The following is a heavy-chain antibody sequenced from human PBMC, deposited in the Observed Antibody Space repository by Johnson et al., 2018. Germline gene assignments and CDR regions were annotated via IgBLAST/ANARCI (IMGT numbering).Heavy chain of an antibody. Sequence: VQLVQSGGGLVQAGGSLRLSCAASGFACSRYAMSWVRQAPGKGLEWVPSINYNGGSTFYANSVKGRFTISRDNSKNTLDLQVNSLRAEDTAVYYCANLPRVFGELLLYMDVWGKGTTVTVSS. CDR2: INYNGGST. D-gene: IGHD3-10*02. CDR1: GFACSRYA. CDR3: ANLPRVFGELLLYMDV. J-gene: IGHJ6*03. V-gene: IGHV3-23*04.